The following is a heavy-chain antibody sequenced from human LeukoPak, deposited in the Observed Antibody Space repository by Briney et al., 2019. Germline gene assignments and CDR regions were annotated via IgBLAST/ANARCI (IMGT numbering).Heavy chain of an antibody. CDR1: GGSISSTSYY. Sequence: PSETLSLTCTVSGGSISSTSYYWAWIRQPPGKGLEGIGNIYYVGNTYYNPSLKSRVTMSIDTSKNEFSLKLISVTAADTAVYYCGRGRGFDVFDIWGQGTMVTVSS. J-gene: IGHJ3*02. CDR2: IYYVGNT. CDR3: GRGRGFDVFDI. V-gene: IGHV4-39*07. D-gene: IGHD3-10*01.